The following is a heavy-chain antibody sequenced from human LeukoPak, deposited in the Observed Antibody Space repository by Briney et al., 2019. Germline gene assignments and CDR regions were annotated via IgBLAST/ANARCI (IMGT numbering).Heavy chain of an antibody. CDR3: ARVTIAAAGTFWFDP. Sequence: SETLSLTCTVSGGSISSYYWSWIRQPPGKGLEWIGYIYYSGSTNYNPSLKSRVTISVDTSKNQFSLKLSSVTAANTAVYYCARVTIAAAGTFWFDPWGQGTLVTVSS. CDR1: GGSISSYY. D-gene: IGHD6-13*01. J-gene: IGHJ5*02. CDR2: IYYSGST. V-gene: IGHV4-59*01.